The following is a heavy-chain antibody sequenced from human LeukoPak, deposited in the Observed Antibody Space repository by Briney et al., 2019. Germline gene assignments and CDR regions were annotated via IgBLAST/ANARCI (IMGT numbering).Heavy chain of an antibody. CDR1: GGSISSHY. J-gene: IGHJ4*02. CDR3: ARGLGDFYDFWSGYYDY. V-gene: IGHV4-59*11. Sequence: SETLSLTCTVSGGSISSHYWSWIRQPPGKGLEWIGYIYYSGSTNYNPSLKSRVTISVDTSKNQFSLKLSSVTAADTAVYYCARGLGDFYDFWSGYYDYWDQGTLVTVSS. CDR2: IYYSGST. D-gene: IGHD3-3*01.